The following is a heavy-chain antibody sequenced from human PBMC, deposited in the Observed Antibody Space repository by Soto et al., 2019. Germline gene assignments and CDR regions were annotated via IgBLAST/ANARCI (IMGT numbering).Heavy chain of an antibody. CDR2: ISGSGGST. Sequence: GGSLRLSCAASGFSFSSYAMSWVRQAPGKGLEWVSAISGSGGSTYYADSVKGRFTISRDNSKNTLYLQMNSLRAEDTSVYYCAKEGEYSSGWDNFDYWGQGTLVTVSS. D-gene: IGHD6-19*01. V-gene: IGHV3-23*01. CDR3: AKEGEYSSGWDNFDY. J-gene: IGHJ4*02. CDR1: GFSFSSYA.